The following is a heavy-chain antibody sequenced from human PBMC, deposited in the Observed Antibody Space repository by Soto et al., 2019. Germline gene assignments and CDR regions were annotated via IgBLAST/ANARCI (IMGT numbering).Heavy chain of an antibody. V-gene: IGHV4-30-2*01. CDR2: IYHSGRT. Sequence: QLQLQESGSGLVKPSQTLSLTCAVSGGSISSGGYSWSWIRQPAGKGLEWIGYIYHSGRTYYNPSFKSRVTISVDRSKNQFSLKLSSVTAADTAVYYCARENNVLPGGYFDYWGQGTLVTVSS. CDR1: GGSISSGGYS. J-gene: IGHJ4*02. CDR3: ARENNVLPGGYFDY. D-gene: IGHD3-10*01.